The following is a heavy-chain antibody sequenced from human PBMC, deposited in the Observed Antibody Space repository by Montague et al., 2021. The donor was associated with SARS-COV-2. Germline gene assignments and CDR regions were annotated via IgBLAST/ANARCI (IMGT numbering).Heavy chain of an antibody. Sequence: SETLSLTCAVYGGSFSGYWWTWIRQSPGKGLEWIGGINDSGTTKYNPSLKSRVTISVDTSKNQFSLDLTSVTVADTAVYYCAGSHDYGDYAFNYWGQGTLVTVSS. CDR3: AGSHDYGDYAFNY. CDR1: GGSFSGYW. CDR2: INDSGTT. V-gene: IGHV4-34*01. J-gene: IGHJ4*02. D-gene: IGHD4-17*01.